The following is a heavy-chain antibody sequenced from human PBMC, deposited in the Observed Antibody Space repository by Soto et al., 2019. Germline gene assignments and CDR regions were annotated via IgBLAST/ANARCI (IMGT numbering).Heavy chain of an antibody. J-gene: IGHJ5*01. CDR1: GYIFNHYG. D-gene: IGHD2-21*01. Sequence: GASVKVSCKTSGYIFNHYGINWVRQAPGQGLEWVGWIAPFNGKTSSLQRLQDRISMTIDTSASTAYLEVRSLTSDDTGVYFCATVVIPGTRHTDFDSRGQGVSVTVSS. V-gene: IGHV1-18*01. CDR3: ATVVIPGTRHTDFDS. CDR2: IAPFNGKT.